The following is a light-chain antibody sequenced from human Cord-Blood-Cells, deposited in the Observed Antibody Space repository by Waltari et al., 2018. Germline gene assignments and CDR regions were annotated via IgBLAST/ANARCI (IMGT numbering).Light chain of an antibody. Sequence: DIVMTQSPDSLAVSLGERATINCKSSQSVLCSSNNKNYLACYQQKPGQPPKLLIYWASTRESGVPDRFSGSGSGTDVTLTISSLQAEDVAVYYCQQYYSTPYTFGQGTKLEIK. CDR2: WAS. CDR1: QSVLCSSNNKNY. CDR3: QQYYSTPYT. J-gene: IGKJ2*01. V-gene: IGKV4-1*01.